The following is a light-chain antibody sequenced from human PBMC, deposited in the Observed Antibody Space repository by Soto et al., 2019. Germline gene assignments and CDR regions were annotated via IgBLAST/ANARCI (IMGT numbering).Light chain of an antibody. V-gene: IGLV2-8*01. CDR2: EVT. Sequence: QSVLTQPPSASGSPGQSVTISCTGTSSDVGGYNFVSWYQQHPGKAPKLIIYEVTKRPSGVPDRFSGSKPGNTASLTVSGLQAEDEADYYCSSYSGTNNYVFGTGTKVTVL. CDR3: SSYSGTNNYV. CDR1: SSDVGGYNF. J-gene: IGLJ1*01.